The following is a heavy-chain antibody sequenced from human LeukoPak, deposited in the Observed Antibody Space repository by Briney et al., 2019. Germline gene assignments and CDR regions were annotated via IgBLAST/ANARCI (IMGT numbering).Heavy chain of an antibody. CDR3: ARAGVAGMDV. Sequence: GGSLRLSCAASGFTFSSYEMNWVRQAPGKGLEWVSYISSSGRTIYYADSVKGRFTISRDNAKNSLYLQMNSLRAEDTAVYYCARAGVAGMDVWGQGTTVTVSS. CDR2: ISSSGRTI. J-gene: IGHJ6*02. D-gene: IGHD2-15*01. V-gene: IGHV3-48*03. CDR1: GFTFSSYE.